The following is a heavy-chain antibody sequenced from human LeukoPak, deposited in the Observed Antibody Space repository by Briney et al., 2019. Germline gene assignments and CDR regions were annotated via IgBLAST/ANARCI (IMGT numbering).Heavy chain of an antibody. CDR3: ARFYSNTGWFDP. CDR1: GFSLSTSGM. V-gene: IGHV4-4*02. CDR2: INHSGST. Sequence: SGPALVKPTQTLTLTCTFSGFSLSTSGMSVNWVRQPPGKGLEWIGEINHSGSTNYNPSLKSRVTISVDTSKNQFSLKLSSVTAADTAVYYCARFYSNTGWFDPWGQGTLVTVSS. J-gene: IGHJ5*02. D-gene: IGHD4-11*01.